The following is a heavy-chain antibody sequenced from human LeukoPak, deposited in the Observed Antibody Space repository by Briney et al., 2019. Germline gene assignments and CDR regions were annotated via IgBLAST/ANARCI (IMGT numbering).Heavy chain of an antibody. D-gene: IGHD3-10*01. Sequence: GGSLRLSCAASGITFSGYAMTWVRQVPGRGLEWVSDISGRGENTYYADSVKGRFTISRDNSTNPLYLQMNSLRAEDTAVYYCARSGNDASGTSLNYWGQGTLVTVS. CDR3: ARSGNDASGTSLNY. J-gene: IGHJ4*02. CDR2: ISGRGENT. CDR1: GITFSGYA. V-gene: IGHV3-23*01.